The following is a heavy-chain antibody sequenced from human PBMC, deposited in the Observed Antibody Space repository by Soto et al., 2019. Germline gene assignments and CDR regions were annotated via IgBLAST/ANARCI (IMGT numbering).Heavy chain of an antibody. Sequence: QVQLVQSGAEVKKPGSSVKVSCKASGGTFSSYSINWVRQAPGQGLEWMGESIPIFGTANYAQKFQGRVTITADESTSTAYMERSSLRSEDTAVYDCARDGGRHSGGIDYWGQGTLVTVSS. CDR1: GGTFSSYS. CDR2: SIPIFGTA. V-gene: IGHV1-69*01. CDR3: ARDGGRHSGGIDY. J-gene: IGHJ4*02. D-gene: IGHD1-26*01.